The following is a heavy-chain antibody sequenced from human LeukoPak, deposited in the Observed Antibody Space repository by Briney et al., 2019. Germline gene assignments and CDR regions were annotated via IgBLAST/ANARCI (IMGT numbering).Heavy chain of an antibody. CDR3: TRGITGTRVDY. Sequence: PGGSLRLSCTASGFILGDYAMSWVRQAPGKGLEWVGFIRSKAYGGTTEYAASVKGRFTISRDDSKSIAYLQMNSLKTEDTAVYYCTRGITGTRVDYWGQGTLVTVSS. V-gene: IGHV3-49*04. CDR1: GFILGDYA. D-gene: IGHD1-7*01. J-gene: IGHJ4*02. CDR2: IRSKAYGGTT.